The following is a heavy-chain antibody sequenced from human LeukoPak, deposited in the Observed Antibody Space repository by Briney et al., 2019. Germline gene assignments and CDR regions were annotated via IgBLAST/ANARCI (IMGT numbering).Heavy chain of an antibody. CDR3: ARVYYDYVWGSYPTYYFDY. D-gene: IGHD3-16*01. Sequence: GESLKISCKGSGYSFTSYWIGWVRQTPGKGLEWIGIVCPGDSDTRYNPSFQGQVTIPADKSTATAYLQWSSLKASDTAMYYCARVYYDYVWGSYPTYYFDYWGQGTLVTVSS. CDR1: GYSFTSYW. J-gene: IGHJ4*02. V-gene: IGHV5-51*01. CDR2: VCPGDSDT.